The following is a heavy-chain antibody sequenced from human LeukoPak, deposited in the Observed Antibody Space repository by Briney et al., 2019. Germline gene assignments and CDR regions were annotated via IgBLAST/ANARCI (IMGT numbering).Heavy chain of an antibody. J-gene: IGHJ4*02. Sequence: SETLSLTCSVSGYSISNGYYWGWIRQSPEKGLEWIGSIYHSGSTYNPSLKSRVTISLDTSKNHFSLNLRSVTAADTAVYYCARQWGANGYGYFDYWGQGTLVTVSS. V-gene: IGHV4-38-2*02. CDR1: GYSISNGYY. CDR3: ARQWGANGYGYFDY. D-gene: IGHD5-12*01. CDR2: IYHSGST.